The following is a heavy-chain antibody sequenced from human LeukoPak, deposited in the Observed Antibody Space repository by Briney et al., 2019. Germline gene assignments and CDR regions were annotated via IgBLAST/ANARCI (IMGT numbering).Heavy chain of an antibody. CDR3: ARIIAAAGSDY. CDR1: GYTFTGYY. V-gene: IGHV1-46*01. J-gene: IGHJ4*02. D-gene: IGHD6-13*01. Sequence: ASVKVSCKASGYTFTGYYMHWVRQAPGQGLEWIGIINPSGGSTSYAQKFQGRVTMTRDTSTSTVYMELSSLRSEDTAVYYCARIIAAAGSDYWGQGTLVTVSS. CDR2: INPSGGST.